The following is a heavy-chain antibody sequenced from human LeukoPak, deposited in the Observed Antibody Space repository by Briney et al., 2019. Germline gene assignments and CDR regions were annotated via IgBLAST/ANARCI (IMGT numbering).Heavy chain of an antibody. CDR2: IRSKAYGGTT. Sequence: GGSLRLSCTASGFTFGDYAMSWVRQAPGKGLEWVGFIRSKAYGGTTEYAASVKGRFTISRDDSKSIAYLQMNSLKTEDTAVYYCTRDGLVLWFSYMDVWGKGTTVTISS. D-gene: IGHD3-10*01. CDR3: TRDGLVLWFSYMDV. J-gene: IGHJ6*03. CDR1: GFTFGDYA. V-gene: IGHV3-49*04.